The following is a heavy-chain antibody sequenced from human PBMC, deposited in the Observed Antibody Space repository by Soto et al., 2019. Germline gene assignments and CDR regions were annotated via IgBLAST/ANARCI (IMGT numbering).Heavy chain of an antibody. CDR3: ARGRYGDY. J-gene: IGHJ4*02. V-gene: IGHV1-69*02. Sequence: QVQLVQSGAEVRKPGSSVKVSCKTSGGTFGTYIITWVRQAPGQGLEWMGRIIPVIDIANYAQKFQGRVSVTRDTSTSTAYMELRSLRYDDTAVYYCARGRYGDYWGQGALVTVSS. D-gene: IGHD1-26*01. CDR2: IIPVIDIA. CDR1: GGTFGTYI.